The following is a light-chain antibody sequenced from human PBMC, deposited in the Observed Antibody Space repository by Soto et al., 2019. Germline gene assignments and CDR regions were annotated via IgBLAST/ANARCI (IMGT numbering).Light chain of an antibody. CDR1: QNVNIW. CDR2: KTS. J-gene: IGKJ2*01. CDR3: LQYNSHPYT. Sequence: DIQVTQSPSTLSAYVGDRVIITCRASQNVNIWLAWYQQRPREAPKLLIYKTSSLESGVPSRFSGSGSGTEFTLTISILEPDDFGTYCCLQYNSHPYTFGQGTKLEIK. V-gene: IGKV1-5*03.